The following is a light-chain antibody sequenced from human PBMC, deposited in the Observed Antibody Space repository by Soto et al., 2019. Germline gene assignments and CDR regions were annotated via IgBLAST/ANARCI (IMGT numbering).Light chain of an antibody. J-gene: IGLJ1*01. CDR3: CSSADTVTYV. Sequence: QSVLTQPASVSGSPGQSITISCTGTSRDIGSYDLVSWYQQHPGKAPKLIIYEVTKRPPGASPRFSGSKSDNTASLTISGLRAEDEADYYCCSSADTVTYVFGTGTKLTVL. CDR1: SRDIGSYDL. CDR2: EVT. V-gene: IGLV2-23*02.